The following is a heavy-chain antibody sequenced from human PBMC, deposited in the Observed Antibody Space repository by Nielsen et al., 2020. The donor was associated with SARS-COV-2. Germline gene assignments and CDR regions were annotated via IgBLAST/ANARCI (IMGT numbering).Heavy chain of an antibody. CDR2: ISAYNGNT. D-gene: IGHD7-27*01. V-gene: IGHV1-18*01. CDR3: ARERTNWGLYFDL. J-gene: IGHJ2*01. Sequence: ASVKVSCKASGYTFTSYDFSWVRQAPGQGLEWMGWISAYNGNTNYAQKLQGRVTMTTDTSTSTAYMELRSLRSDDTAVYYCARERTNWGLYFDLWGRGTLVTVSS. CDR1: GYTFTSYD.